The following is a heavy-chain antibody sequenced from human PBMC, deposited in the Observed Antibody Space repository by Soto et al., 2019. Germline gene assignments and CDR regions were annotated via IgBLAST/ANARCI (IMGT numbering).Heavy chain of an antibody. D-gene: IGHD4-17*01. V-gene: IGHV3-9*01. CDR2: INWNSGKL. CDR3: AASYGDYNYVKF. Sequence: EVVLVESGGGLVQPGRSLRLSCVASGFTFEDHAMSWVRQSPGKGLEWVSGINWNSGKLDYADSVKGRFTISRDNAKNSLHLEMNSLRAEDTAFYYCAASYGDYNYVKFWGQGTLVTVSS. J-gene: IGHJ4*02. CDR1: GFTFEDHA.